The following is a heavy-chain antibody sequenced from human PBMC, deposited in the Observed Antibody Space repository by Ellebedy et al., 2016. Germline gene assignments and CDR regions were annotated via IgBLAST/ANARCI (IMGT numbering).Heavy chain of an antibody. CDR3: AKDVGSYYAFDI. CDR2: ISYDGSNK. Sequence: GESLKISXAASGFTFSSYAMHWVRQAPGKGLEWVAVISYDGSNKYYADSVKGRFTISRDNSKNTLYLQMNSLRAEDTAVYYCAKDVGSYYAFDIWGQGTMVTVSS. D-gene: IGHD1-26*01. J-gene: IGHJ3*02. V-gene: IGHV3-30-3*01. CDR1: GFTFSSYA.